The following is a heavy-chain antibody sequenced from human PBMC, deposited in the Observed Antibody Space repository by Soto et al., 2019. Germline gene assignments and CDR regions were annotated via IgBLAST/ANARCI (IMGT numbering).Heavy chain of an antibody. V-gene: IGHV4-59*08. J-gene: IGHJ4*01. D-gene: IGHD3-22*01. CDR2: IYYTGTT. CDR1: GSPISSYY. CDR3: ARLGGYYQAFDQ. Sequence: PSETLSLTCSVSGSPISSYYWGWIRLPPGQGLEWVGYIYYTGTTSYNPSLKGRVTVSLDTSKKQFSLKLRSVTAADTAVYFCARLGGYYQAFDQWGTGALVTVSS.